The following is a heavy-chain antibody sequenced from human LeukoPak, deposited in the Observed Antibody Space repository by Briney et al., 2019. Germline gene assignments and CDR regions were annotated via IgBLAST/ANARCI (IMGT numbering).Heavy chain of an antibody. V-gene: IGHV3-23*01. CDR2: ISGSGGST. J-gene: IGHJ4*02. D-gene: IGHD3-9*01. CDR3: AKSTHYDILTGYPPGGYFDY. Sequence: GGSLRLSCAVSGFTFSSYAMSWVRQAPGKGLEWVSAISGSGGSTYYADSVKGRFTIPRDNSKNTLYLQMNSLRAEDTAVYYCAKSTHYDILTGYPPGGYFDYWGQGTLVTVSS. CDR1: GFTFSSYA.